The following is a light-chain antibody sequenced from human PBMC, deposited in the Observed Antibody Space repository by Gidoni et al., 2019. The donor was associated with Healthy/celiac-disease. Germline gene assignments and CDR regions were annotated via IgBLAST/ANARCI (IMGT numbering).Light chain of an antibody. CDR1: QSVSSY. CDR2: DAS. V-gene: IGKV3-11*01. CDR3: QQRSNWPFT. Sequence: EIVLTQSPATLSLSPGERATLSCRASQSVSSYVAWYQQKPGQAPRLLIYDASNRATGIPARFSGSVSGTDFTLTISSLEPEDFAVYYCQQRSNWPFTFGPXTKVDIK. J-gene: IGKJ3*01.